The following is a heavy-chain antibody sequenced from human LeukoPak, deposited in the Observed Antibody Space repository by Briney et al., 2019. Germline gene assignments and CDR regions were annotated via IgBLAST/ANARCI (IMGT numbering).Heavy chain of an antibody. J-gene: IGHJ4*02. CDR1: GGPLRSLY. CDR2: IYCSGST. Sequence: SETLSLTCPVPGGPLRSLYWSLIPQPPGKGLEWDGDIYCSGSTNYNPSLKSRVTISVDTSKNQFSLKLSSVTAADTAVYYCARLRSWHRNRRLDYFDYWGQGTLVTVSS. CDR3: ARLRSWHRNRRLDYFDY. V-gene: IGHV4-59*08. D-gene: IGHD5-12*01.